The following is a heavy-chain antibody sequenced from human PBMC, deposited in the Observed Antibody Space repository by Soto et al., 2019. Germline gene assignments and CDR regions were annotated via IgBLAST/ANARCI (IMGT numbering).Heavy chain of an antibody. J-gene: IGHJ4*02. Sequence: QVQLVQSGAEVKKPGSSVKVSCKASGGTFSSYTISWVRQAPGQGLEWMGRIIPILGIANYAQKFQGRVTIPAYKHTSTAYMELVSLRSEDTAVYYCARGGQTTVTAGRGGVVDYWGQGTLVTVSS. CDR3: ARGGQTTVTAGRGGVVDY. V-gene: IGHV1-69*02. CDR1: GGTFSSYT. D-gene: IGHD4-17*01. CDR2: IIPILGIA.